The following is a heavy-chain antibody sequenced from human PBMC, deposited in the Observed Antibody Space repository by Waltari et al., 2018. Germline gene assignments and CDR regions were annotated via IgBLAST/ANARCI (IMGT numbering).Heavy chain of an antibody. J-gene: IGHJ4*02. Sequence: QVQLVQSESELKKPGASVKIACKASGYTFPNFAIDWRRQAPGQGLEWMGWISTATGNPTYARDFTGRFDFSLDTSVSTAYLQISSLKTEDTAVYFCARDRVVGATDWGYWGQGTLVTVSS. CDR2: ISTATGNP. V-gene: IGHV7-4-1*02. D-gene: IGHD1-26*01. CDR1: GYTFPNFA. CDR3: ARDRVVGATDWGY.